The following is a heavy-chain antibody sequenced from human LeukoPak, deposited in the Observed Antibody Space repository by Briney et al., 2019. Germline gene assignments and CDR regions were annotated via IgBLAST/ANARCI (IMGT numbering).Heavy chain of an antibody. CDR3: ARLGRATAMPPGIT. J-gene: IGHJ5*02. CDR1: GFTFSSYA. CDR2: IYYSGST. Sequence: GSLRLSCAASGFTFSSYAMSWIRQPPGKGLEWIGSIYYSGSTYYNPSLKSRVTISVDTSKNQFSLKLSSVTAADTAVYYCARLGRATAMPPGITWGQGTLVTVSS. D-gene: IGHD5-18*01. V-gene: IGHV4-39*01.